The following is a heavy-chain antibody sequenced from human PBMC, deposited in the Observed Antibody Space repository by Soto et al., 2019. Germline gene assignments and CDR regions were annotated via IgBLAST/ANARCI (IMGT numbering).Heavy chain of an antibody. J-gene: IGHJ4*02. V-gene: IGHV3-23*01. CDR3: AKVRQRFLDILTGATNFDS. Sequence: EVHLLGSGGDLVKPGGTLRLSCEVSGFTFNNFAMSWVRQSPGKGLEWVSTISSDGDLRHYAESVKGRFTISRDNSKSSLLLQMNSLMAEDTALYFCAKVRQRFLDILTGATNFDSWGQGTLVTVSS. CDR1: GFTFNNFA. D-gene: IGHD3-9*01. CDR2: ISSDGDLR.